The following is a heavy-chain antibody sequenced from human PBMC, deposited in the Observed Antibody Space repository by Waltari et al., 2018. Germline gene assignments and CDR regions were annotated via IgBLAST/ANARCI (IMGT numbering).Heavy chain of an antibody. CDR3: ARGGGHRYDTYYFDY. J-gene: IGHJ4*02. D-gene: IGHD3-22*01. CDR2: IYHSGNT. Sequence: QVQLQQWGAGLLKPSETLSLTCAVYGGSFSCYYWSWIRQPPGKGLEWIGSIYHSGNTFYKFSLKNRVTISVDTSTNQFSLRLTSVTAADTAFFYCARGGGHRYDTYYFDYWGQGMLVTVSS. CDR1: GGSFSCYY. V-gene: IGHV4-34*01.